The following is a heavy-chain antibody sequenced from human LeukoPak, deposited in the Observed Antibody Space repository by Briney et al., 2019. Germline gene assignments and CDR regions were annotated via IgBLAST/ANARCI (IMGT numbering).Heavy chain of an antibody. CDR2: INPKSGGT. V-gene: IGHV1-2*02. Sequence: ASVKVSCKASGYTFTNYYMHWVRQAPGQGLEWMGWINPKSGGTNYAQKFQGRVTMTRDTSISTAYMELNRLRSDDTAVYYCARGERWYYYDSSGLYYFDYWGQGTLVTVSS. CDR1: GYTFTNYY. D-gene: IGHD3-22*01. CDR3: ARGERWYYYDSSGLYYFDY. J-gene: IGHJ4*02.